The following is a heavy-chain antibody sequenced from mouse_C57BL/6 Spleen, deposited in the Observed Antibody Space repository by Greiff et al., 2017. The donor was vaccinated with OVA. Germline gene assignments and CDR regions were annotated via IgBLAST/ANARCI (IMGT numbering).Heavy chain of an antibody. CDR2: ISYDGSN. J-gene: IGHJ4*01. CDR3: ARGGDPYYAMDY. Sequence: LQQSGPGLVKPSQSLSLTCSVTGYSITSGYYWNWIRQFPGNKLEWMGYISYDGSNNYNPSLKNRISITRDTSKNQFFLKLNSVTTEDTATYYCARGGDPYYAMDYWGQGTSVTVSS. CDR1: GYSITSGYY. V-gene: IGHV3-6*01. D-gene: IGHD2-13*01.